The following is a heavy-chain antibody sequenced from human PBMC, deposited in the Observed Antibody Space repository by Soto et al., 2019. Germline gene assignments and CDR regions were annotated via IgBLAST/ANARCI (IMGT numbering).Heavy chain of an antibody. CDR1: GGSISSGGYY. J-gene: IGHJ4*02. CDR3: ARNLVATISYFDY. D-gene: IGHD5-12*01. V-gene: IGHV4-31*03. Sequence: QVQLQESGPGLVKPSQTLSLTCTVSGGSISSGGYYWSWIRQHPGKGLEWIGYIYYSGSTYYNPSRKSRVTISVDTSKIQSSLKLSSVTAADTAVYYCARNLVATISYFDYWGQGTLVTVSS. CDR2: IYYSGST.